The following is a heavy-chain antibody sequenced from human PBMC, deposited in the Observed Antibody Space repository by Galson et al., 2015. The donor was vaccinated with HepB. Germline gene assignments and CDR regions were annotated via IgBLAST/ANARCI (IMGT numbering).Heavy chain of an antibody. CDR1: GFTFSDYW. V-gene: IGHV3-74*01. Sequence: SLRLSCAVSGFTFSDYWMHWVRQAPGKGLVWVSRINSDATSTTYADAVEGRFTVSRDNAKDTLFLQMNGLRAEDTAAYYCARVRGRYQYDAFDIWGHGTMVTVSS. CDR3: ARVRGRYQYDAFDI. CDR2: INSDATST. J-gene: IGHJ3*02. D-gene: IGHD1-26*01.